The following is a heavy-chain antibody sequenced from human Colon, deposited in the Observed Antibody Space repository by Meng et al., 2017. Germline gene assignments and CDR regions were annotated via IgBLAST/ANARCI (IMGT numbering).Heavy chain of an antibody. V-gene: IGHV1-2*06. D-gene: IGHD5-12*01. J-gene: IGHJ4*02. CDR1: GYTFTGYY. CDR2: IHPNTGGT. CDR3: AKGGHAGHDALLDY. Sequence: QVQLGQSGAEVKKPGASVKVSCKASGYTFTGYYIHWVRQAPGQGLEWMGRIHPNTGGTNYAQTFQGRVTLTRDTSINTAYMDLSSLRSDDAAVYFCAKGGHAGHDALLDYWGQGTLVTVSS.